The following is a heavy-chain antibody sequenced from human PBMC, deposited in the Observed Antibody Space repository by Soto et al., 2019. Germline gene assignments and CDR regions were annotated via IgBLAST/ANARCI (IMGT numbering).Heavy chain of an antibody. CDR3: AKSPLGYCSGGSCYPPHYFDY. CDR1: GFTFSNYS. CDR2: VGGGGDTT. D-gene: IGHD2-15*01. J-gene: IGHJ4*02. V-gene: IGHV3-23*01. Sequence: EVQLLDSGGGLVQPGGSLRLSCAASGFTFSNYSMSWIRQAPGKGLEWASGVGGGGDTTYYADSVKGRFTISRDNSTDTLYLQMNRLRAEDTAVYYCAKSPLGYCSGGSCYPPHYFDYWGQGTMVTVSS.